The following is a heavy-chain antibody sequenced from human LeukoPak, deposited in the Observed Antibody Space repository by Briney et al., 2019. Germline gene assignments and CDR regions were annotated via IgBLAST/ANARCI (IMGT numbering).Heavy chain of an antibody. Sequence: GSLRLSCAASGFTFSSYAMSWVRQAPGKGLEWVSAISGSGGSTYYADSVKGRFTIPRDNSKNTLYLQMNSLRAEDTAVYYCAKSVKQLTMYYFDYWGQGTLVTVSS. CDR2: ISGSGGST. D-gene: IGHD6-6*01. J-gene: IGHJ4*02. CDR3: AKSVKQLTMYYFDY. V-gene: IGHV3-23*01. CDR1: GFTFSSYA.